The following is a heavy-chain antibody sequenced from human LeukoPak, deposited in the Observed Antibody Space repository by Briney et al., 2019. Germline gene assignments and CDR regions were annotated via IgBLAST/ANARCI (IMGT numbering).Heavy chain of an antibody. J-gene: IGHJ6*02. Sequence: SETLSLTCPVSGGSISNDIYYGSGLRRPPGRGVEWIGYIYYSGSTYYNPSLKSRVSISVDTSKNQFSLKLSSVTAADTAVYYCARVGYYYYAMDVWGQGTTVTVSS. CDR1: GGSISNDIYY. D-gene: IGHD3-16*01. CDR3: ARVGYYYYAMDV. V-gene: IGHV4-30-4*01. CDR2: IYYSGST.